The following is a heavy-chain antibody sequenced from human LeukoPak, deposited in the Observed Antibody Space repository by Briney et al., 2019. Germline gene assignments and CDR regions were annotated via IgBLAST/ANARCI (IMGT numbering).Heavy chain of an antibody. CDR3: ARDSRGAYYYYYMDV. CDR2: IYSGGST. CDR1: GFTVSSNY. Sequence: PGGSLRLSCAASGFTVSSNYMSWVRQAPGKGLEWVSVIYSGGSTYYADSVKGRFTISRDNSKNTLYLQMNSLRAEDTAVYYCARDSRGAYYYYYMDVWGKGTTVTVSS. J-gene: IGHJ6*03. V-gene: IGHV3-53*01.